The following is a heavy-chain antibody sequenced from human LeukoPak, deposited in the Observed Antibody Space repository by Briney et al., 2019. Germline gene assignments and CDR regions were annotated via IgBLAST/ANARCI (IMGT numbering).Heavy chain of an antibody. CDR1: GFTFSSYA. D-gene: IGHD5-18*01. V-gene: IGHV3-64*01. CDR2: ISSNGGST. Sequence: GRALRLSCAASGFTFSSYAMHWVRQAPGKGLEYVSAISSNGGSTYYANSGRGRFTSSRDNSKNPLYLQMSSLRAEDVAVYYCAREGSVDTVAIDYWGQGTLVTVSS. CDR3: AREGSVDTVAIDY. J-gene: IGHJ4*02.